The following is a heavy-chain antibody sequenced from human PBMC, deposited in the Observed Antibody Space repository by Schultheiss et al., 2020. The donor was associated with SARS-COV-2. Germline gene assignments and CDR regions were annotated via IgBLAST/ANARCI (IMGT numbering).Heavy chain of an antibody. CDR2: INHSGST. CDR3: ARLAGSYFDY. D-gene: IGHD6-13*01. J-gene: IGHJ4*02. Sequence: SQTLSLTCAVYGGSFSGYYWSWIRQPPGKGLEWIGEINHSGSTNYNPSLKSRVTISVDTSKNQFSLKLSSVTAADTAVYYCARLAGSYFDYWGQGTLVTVSS. V-gene: IGHV4-34*01. CDR1: GGSFSGYY.